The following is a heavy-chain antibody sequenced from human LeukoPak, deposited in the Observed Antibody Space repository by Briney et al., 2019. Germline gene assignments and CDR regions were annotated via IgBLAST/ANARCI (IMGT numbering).Heavy chain of an antibody. CDR1: GGSSSSHY. J-gene: IGHJ4*02. CDR3: ARDGAPLNDSSGYYYFDY. CDR2: IYTSGST. Sequence: SETLSLTCTVSGGSSSSHYWTWIRQSPGKGLEWIGRIYTSGSTNYNPSLKSRVTMSVDTSKNHFSLKLSSVTAADTAVYYCARDGAPLNDSSGYYYFDYWGQGTLVTVSS. D-gene: IGHD3-22*01. V-gene: IGHV4-4*07.